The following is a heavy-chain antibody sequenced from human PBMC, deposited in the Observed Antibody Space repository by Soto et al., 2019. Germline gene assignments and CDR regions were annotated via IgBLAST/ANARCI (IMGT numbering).Heavy chain of an antibody. CDR3: ARDIGDYGYYDSSFRLDNWFDP. J-gene: IGHJ5*02. V-gene: IGHV3-11*01. CDR1: GFTYSDYY. CDR2: ISSSGSTI. Sequence: VGSLRLSCEASGFTYSDYYLSWIRQAPGKGLGWVSYISSSGSTIYYADSVKGRFTISRDNAKNSLYLQMNSLRAEDTAVYYCARDIGDYGYYDSSFRLDNWFDPWGQGTLVTVSS. D-gene: IGHD3-22*01.